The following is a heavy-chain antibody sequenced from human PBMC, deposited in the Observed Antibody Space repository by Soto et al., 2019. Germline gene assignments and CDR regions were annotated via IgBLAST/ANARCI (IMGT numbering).Heavy chain of an antibody. CDR3: ARPNYYYDSSGYYPWDFDY. J-gene: IGHJ4*02. CDR2: IDPSDSYT. CDR1: GYSFTSYW. V-gene: IGHV5-10-1*01. D-gene: IGHD3-22*01. Sequence: GESLKISCKGSGYSFTSYWISWVRQMPGKGLEWMGGIDPSDSYTNYSPSFQGHVTISADKSISTAYLQWSSLKASDTAMYYCARPNYYYDSSGYYPWDFDYWGQGTLVTVSS.